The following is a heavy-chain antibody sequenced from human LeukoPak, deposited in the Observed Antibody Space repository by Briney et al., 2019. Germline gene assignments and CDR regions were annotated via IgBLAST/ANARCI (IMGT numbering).Heavy chain of an antibody. V-gene: IGHV4-39*07. D-gene: IGHD3-16*02. CDR3: ARRTFGGVIAY. Sequence: SSETLSLTCAVSGGSISSNSYYWGWIRQPPGKGLEWIGSIYYSGSTYYNPSLKSRVTISVDTSKNQFSLRLSSVTAADTAVYYCARRTFGGVIAYWGQGTLVTVSS. CDR1: GGSISSNSYY. CDR2: IYYSGST. J-gene: IGHJ4*02.